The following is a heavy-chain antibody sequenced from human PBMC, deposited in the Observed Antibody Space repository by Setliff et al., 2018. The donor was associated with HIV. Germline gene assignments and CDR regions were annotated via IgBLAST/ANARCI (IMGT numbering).Heavy chain of an antibody. V-gene: IGHV4-61*08. J-gene: IGHJ4*02. CDR1: AASVETGAYY. CDR2: LYYSGSI. CDR3: ARGLRTSLVFFDS. D-gene: IGHD2-8*01. Sequence: PSETLSLTCNVSAASVETGAYYWSWIRQSPGKGLEWLGYLYYSGSIDYNPSLKTRVSISIDMSKNQFSLKMSSVTAADTAVYFCARGLRTSLVFFDSWGQGILVTVSS.